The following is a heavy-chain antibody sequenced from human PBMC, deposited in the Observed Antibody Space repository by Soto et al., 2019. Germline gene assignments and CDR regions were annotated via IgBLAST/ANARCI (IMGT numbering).Heavy chain of an antibody. Sequence: GASVKVSCKASGYTFTSYGISWVRQAPGQGLEWMGWISAYNGNTNYAQKLQGRVTMTTDTSTSTAYMELRSLRSDDTAVYYCARDLRQYCSSTSCYSGMDVWGQGTTVTVSS. CDR3: ARDLRQYCSSTSCYSGMDV. J-gene: IGHJ6*02. V-gene: IGHV1-18*01. CDR2: ISAYNGNT. D-gene: IGHD2-2*02. CDR1: GYTFTSYG.